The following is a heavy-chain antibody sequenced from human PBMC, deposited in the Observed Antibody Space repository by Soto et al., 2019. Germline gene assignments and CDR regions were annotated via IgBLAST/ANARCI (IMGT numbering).Heavy chain of an antibody. CDR3: ARDPHYSGSWFDY. D-gene: IGHD1-26*01. V-gene: IGHV4-4*02. Sequence: QVQLQESGPGLVKPSGTLFLTCAVSGGSISSSNWWSWVRQPPGKGLEWIGEIYHSGSTNYNPSLKSRVNISVDKSKNQFSLKLSSVTAADTAVYYCARDPHYSGSWFDYWGQGTLVTVSS. CDR2: IYHSGST. CDR1: GGSISSSNW. J-gene: IGHJ4*02.